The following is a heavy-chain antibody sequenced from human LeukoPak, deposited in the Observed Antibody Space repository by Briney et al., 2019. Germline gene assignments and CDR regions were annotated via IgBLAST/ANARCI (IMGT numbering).Heavy chain of an antibody. CDR1: GFTFRNYW. D-gene: IGHD5-18*01. V-gene: IGHV3-74*01. CDR2: LNSDGSST. J-gene: IGHJ4*02. Sequence: GGSLRLSCAASGFTFRNYWMHWVRQAPGKGLVWVSRLNSDGSSTNNADSVKGRFTIYRDNAKTTLYLQMNSLRAEDTAVYYCAREGYNYGYPGYWGQGVLVTVSS. CDR3: AREGYNYGYPGY.